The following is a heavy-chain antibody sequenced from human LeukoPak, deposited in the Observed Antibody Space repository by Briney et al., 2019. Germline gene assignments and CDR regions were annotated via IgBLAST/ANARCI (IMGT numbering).Heavy chain of an antibody. V-gene: IGHV3-23*01. J-gene: IGHJ6*02. D-gene: IGHD2-2*02. CDR2: ISGSGGST. CDR1: GFTFSSYA. Sequence: GGSLRLSCAASGFTFSSYAMSWVRQAPGKGLEWVSAISGSGGSTYYADSVKGRFTISRDNAKNSLYLQMNSLRAEDTAVYYCARDLGYCSSTSCYKDYYYYYGMDVWGQGTTVTVSS. CDR3: ARDLGYCSSTSCYKDYYYYYGMDV.